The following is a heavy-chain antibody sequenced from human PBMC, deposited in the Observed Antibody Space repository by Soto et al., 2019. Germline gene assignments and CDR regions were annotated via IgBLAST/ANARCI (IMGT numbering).Heavy chain of an antibody. J-gene: IGHJ4*02. CDR3: VRRDGYNKGRPFDY. CDR1: GFTFNNYA. V-gene: IGHV3-23*01. D-gene: IGHD5-12*01. CDR2: ISGSGGTT. Sequence: GSLRLSCAAAGFTFNNYAMTWVRQAPGKGLEWVSGISGSGGTTYYADSVKGRFTISRDNSKNTLYLQMNSLRAEDTAIYYCVRRDGYNKGRPFDYWGQGTLVTVSS.